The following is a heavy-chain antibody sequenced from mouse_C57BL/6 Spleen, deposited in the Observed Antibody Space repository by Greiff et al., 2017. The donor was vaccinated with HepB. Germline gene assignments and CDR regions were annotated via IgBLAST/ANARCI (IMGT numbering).Heavy chain of an antibody. J-gene: IGHJ2*01. CDR3: AKSSYGSTPDY. Sequence: VQLQQPGAELVKPGASVKLSCKASGYTFTSYWMQWVKQRPGQGLEWIGEIDPSDSYTNYNQKFKGKATLTVDTSSSTAYMQLSSLTSEDSAVYYCAKSSYGSTPDYWGQGTTLTVSS. CDR2: IDPSDSYT. V-gene: IGHV1-50*01. CDR1: GYTFTSYW. D-gene: IGHD1-1*01.